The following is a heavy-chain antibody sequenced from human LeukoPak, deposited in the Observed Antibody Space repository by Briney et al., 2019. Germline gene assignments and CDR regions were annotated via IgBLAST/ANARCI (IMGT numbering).Heavy chain of an antibody. CDR2: INHSGTT. D-gene: IGHD3-9*01. Sequence: KPSETLSLTCAVYGGSFSGNYWSWIRQPPGKGLEWIGDINHSGTTNYSPSLKSRVTISVDTSKNQFSLNLSSVTAADTAVYYCAKYYNILTGYYIRGYFDYWGQGTLVTVSS. CDR3: AKYYNILTGYYIRGYFDY. CDR1: GGSFSGNY. V-gene: IGHV4-34*01. J-gene: IGHJ4*02.